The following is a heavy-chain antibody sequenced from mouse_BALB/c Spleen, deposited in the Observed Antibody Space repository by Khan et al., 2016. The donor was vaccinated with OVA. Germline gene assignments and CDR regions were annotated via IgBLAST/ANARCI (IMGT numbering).Heavy chain of an antibody. CDR2: ISSLAYNF. CDR1: GFTFSDYG. J-gene: IGHJ3*01. CDR3: ARGGKGGFAY. Sequence: EVELVESGGGLVQPGGSRELSCAASGFTFSDYGMAWVRQAPGKGPEWVAFISSLAYNFYYADTVTGRFTISRENAKNTLYLEMSSLRSEDTAMYYCARGGKGGFAYWGQGTLVTVSA. V-gene: IGHV5-15*02.